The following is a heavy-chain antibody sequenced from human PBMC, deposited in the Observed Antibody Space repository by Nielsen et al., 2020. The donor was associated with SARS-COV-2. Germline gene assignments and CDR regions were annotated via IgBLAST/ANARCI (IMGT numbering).Heavy chain of an antibody. CDR1: GYSFTSYW. CDR2: IDPSDSYT. D-gene: IGHD3-16*01. J-gene: IGHJ4*02. CDR3: ARHRGDDYVWGTQDY. V-gene: IGHV5-10-1*01. Sequence: GESLKISCKGSGYSFTSYWISWVRQMPGKGLEWMGRIDPSDSYTNYSPSFQGHVTISADKSISTAYLQWSSLKASDTAMYYCARHRGDDYVWGTQDYWGQGTLVTVSS.